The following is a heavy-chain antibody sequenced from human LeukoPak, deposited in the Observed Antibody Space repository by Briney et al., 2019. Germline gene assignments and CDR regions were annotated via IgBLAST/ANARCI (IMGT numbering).Heavy chain of an antibody. D-gene: IGHD3-10*01. Sequence: PGGSLRLSCAASGFTFSSYAMSWVRQAPGKGLEWVSAISASGGSTYYADSVKGRFTISRDTSKNTLYLQMHSLRAEDTAVYYCAKEVVLLWSGPWEYWGQGTLVTVSS. J-gene: IGHJ4*02. CDR3: AKEVVLLWSGPWEY. CDR2: ISASGGST. CDR1: GFTFSSYA. V-gene: IGHV3-23*01.